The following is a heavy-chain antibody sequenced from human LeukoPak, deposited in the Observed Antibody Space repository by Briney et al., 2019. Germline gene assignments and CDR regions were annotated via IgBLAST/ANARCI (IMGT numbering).Heavy chain of an antibody. J-gene: IGHJ4*02. CDR3: ARERDYDTYFDY. CDR1: GFTASTHH. Sequence: GGSLRLSCAVSGFTASTHHMAWVRQAPGKGLEWVSVRQPGNVSYYADSVTGRFTTSTDSSKNTLFLQMRDLRAEDTALYYCARERDYDTYFDYWGQGTLVTVSS. D-gene: IGHD3-22*01. V-gene: IGHV3-53*01. CDR2: RQPGNVS.